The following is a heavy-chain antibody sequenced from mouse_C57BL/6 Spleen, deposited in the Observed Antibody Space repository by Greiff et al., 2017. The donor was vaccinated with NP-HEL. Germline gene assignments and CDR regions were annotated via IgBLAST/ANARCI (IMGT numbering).Heavy chain of an antibody. D-gene: IGHD6-1*01. V-gene: IGHV1-64*01. Sequence: VQLQQSGAELVKPGASVKLSCKASGYTFTSYWMHWVKQRPGQGLEWIGMIHPNSGSTNYNEKFKSKATLTVDKSSSTAYMQLSSLTSEDSAVYYCARSGGPQETSFDYWGQGTTLTVSS. CDR3: ARSGGPQETSFDY. J-gene: IGHJ2*01. CDR1: GYTFTSYW. CDR2: IHPNSGST.